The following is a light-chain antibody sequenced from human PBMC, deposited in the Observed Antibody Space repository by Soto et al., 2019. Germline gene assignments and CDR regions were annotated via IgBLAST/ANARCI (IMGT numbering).Light chain of an antibody. J-gene: IGKJ1*01. Sequence: DIQMTQSPSTLSASVGDRVTITCRASQSIRNWLAWYQDKPGKAPKLLICGASSLESGVPSRFSGSGSGTEFTLTIGGLQPDDFATYYCQHYNAFPWPFGQGTKVEIK. V-gene: IGKV1-5*01. CDR3: QHYNAFPWP. CDR2: GAS. CDR1: QSIRNW.